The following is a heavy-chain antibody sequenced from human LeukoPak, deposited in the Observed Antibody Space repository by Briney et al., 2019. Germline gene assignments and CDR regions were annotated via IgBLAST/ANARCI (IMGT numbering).Heavy chain of an antibody. CDR3: ARDRFSLHSSGWYYFDY. V-gene: IGHV1-8*03. CDR2: MNPNSGNT. CDR1: GYTFTSYD. J-gene: IGHJ4*02. Sequence: GASVKVSCKASGYTFTSYDINWVRQATGQGLEWMGWMNPNSGNTGYAQNFQGRVTISRNTSISTAYMELSSLRSEDTAVYYCARDRFSLHSSGWYYFDYWGRGTLVTASS. D-gene: IGHD6-19*01.